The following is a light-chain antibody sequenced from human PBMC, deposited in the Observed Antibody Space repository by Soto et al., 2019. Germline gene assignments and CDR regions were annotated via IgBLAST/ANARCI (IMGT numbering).Light chain of an antibody. J-gene: IGKJ4*01. CDR2: GAS. CDR3: QQRSNWRVT. V-gene: IGKV3-15*01. Sequence: EIVMTQSPVTLSLSPGERATLSCRAGESVSSNLAWYQQKPGQAPRLLIYGASTRATGVPARFTGSGSGTEFTLTISSLQFDDSAVYYCQQRSNWRVTFGGGTKVEIK. CDR1: ESVSSN.